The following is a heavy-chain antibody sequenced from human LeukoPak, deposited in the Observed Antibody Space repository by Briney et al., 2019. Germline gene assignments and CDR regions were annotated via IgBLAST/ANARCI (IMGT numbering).Heavy chain of an antibody. V-gene: IGHV3-48*04. J-gene: IGHJ6*03. CDR1: GFTFSSYS. CDR2: ISSSSTI. Sequence: GGSLRLSCAASGFTFSSYSMNWVRQAPGKGLEWVSYISSSSTIYYADSVKGRFTISRDNAKNSLYLQMNSLRAEDTAVYYCARVYYYMDVWGKGTTVTVSS. CDR3: ARVYYYMDV.